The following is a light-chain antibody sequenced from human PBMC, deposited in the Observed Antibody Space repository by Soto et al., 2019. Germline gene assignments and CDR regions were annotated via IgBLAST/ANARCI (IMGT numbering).Light chain of an antibody. CDR1: QSISSW. CDR2: DAS. Sequence: DIQMTQSPSTLSASVGDRVTITCRASQSISSWLAWYQQKPGKAPKLLIYDASSLESGVPSRFSGSGSGTEFTLTISSLQPDDFATYYCQQYNSYSRIFTFGPGTEVDIK. V-gene: IGKV1-5*01. CDR3: QQYNSYSRIFT. J-gene: IGKJ3*01.